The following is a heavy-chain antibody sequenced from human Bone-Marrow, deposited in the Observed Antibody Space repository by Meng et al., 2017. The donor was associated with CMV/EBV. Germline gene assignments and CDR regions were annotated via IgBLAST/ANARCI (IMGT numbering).Heavy chain of an antibody. V-gene: IGHV1-2*02. CDR3: ARDDSGGMDV. CDR2: INANRGGT. CDR1: RYTFTGYY. J-gene: IGHJ6*02. D-gene: IGHD3-10*01. Sequence: ASVKVSCKASRYTFTGYYIHWVRQAPGQGLEWMGWINANRGGTSYAQKFQGRVTMTRDTSISTAYMELSRLTSDDTAVYYCARDDSGGMDVWGQGTTVTVSS.